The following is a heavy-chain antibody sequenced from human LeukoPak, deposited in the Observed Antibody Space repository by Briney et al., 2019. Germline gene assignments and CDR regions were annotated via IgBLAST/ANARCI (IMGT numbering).Heavy chain of an antibody. D-gene: IGHD3-10*02. Sequence: GGSLRLSCAASGFTFSSYAMSWVRQAPGKGLEWVSGISGRDSTTYYADSVKGRFTISRDNAKNSLYLQMNSLRAEDTAVYYCAELGITMIGGVWGKGTTVTISS. V-gene: IGHV3-23*01. CDR2: ISGRDSTT. CDR3: AELGITMIGGV. J-gene: IGHJ6*04. CDR1: GFTFSSYA.